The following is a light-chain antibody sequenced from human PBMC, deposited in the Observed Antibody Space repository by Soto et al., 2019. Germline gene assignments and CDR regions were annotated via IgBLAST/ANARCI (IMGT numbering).Light chain of an antibody. Sequence: EIVLTQSPGTLSLSPGERATLSCRASQSVSTNYLAWYQQKPGQAPRLLIYGASSRATGIPDRFSGSGSGTDFTLTINRLEPEDFAVYYCQHYDNSPLIFGGGTKVEIK. V-gene: IGKV3-20*01. CDR1: QSVSTNY. CDR2: GAS. CDR3: QHYDNSPLI. J-gene: IGKJ4*01.